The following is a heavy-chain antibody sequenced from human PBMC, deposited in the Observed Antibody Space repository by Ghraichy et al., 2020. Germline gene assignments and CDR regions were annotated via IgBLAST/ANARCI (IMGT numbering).Heavy chain of an antibody. D-gene: IGHD3-10*01. CDR3: ARLTMVRGVIIP. J-gene: IGHJ5*02. V-gene: IGHV4-61*01. CDR1: GGSVSSGSYY. Sequence: SDTLSLTCTVSGGSVSSGSYYWSWIRQPPGKGLEWIGYIYYSGSTNYNPSLKSRVTISVDTSKNQFSLKLSSVTAADTAVYYCARLTMVRGVIIPWGQGTLVTVSS. CDR2: IYYSGST.